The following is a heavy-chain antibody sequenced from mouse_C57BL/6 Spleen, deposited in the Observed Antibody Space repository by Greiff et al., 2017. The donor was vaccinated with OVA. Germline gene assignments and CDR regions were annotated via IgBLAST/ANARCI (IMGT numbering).Heavy chain of an antibody. D-gene: IGHD1-1*01. V-gene: IGHV5-9*01. CDR1: GFTFSSYT. CDR3: ARYYGSSYVSYWYFDV. Sequence: EVKVVESGGGLVKPGGSLKLSCAASGFTFSSYTMSWVRQTPEKRLEWVATISGGGGNTYYPDSVKGRFTISRDNAKNTLYLQMSSLRSEDTALYYCARYYGSSYVSYWYFDVWGTGTTVTVSS. J-gene: IGHJ1*03. CDR2: ISGGGGNT.